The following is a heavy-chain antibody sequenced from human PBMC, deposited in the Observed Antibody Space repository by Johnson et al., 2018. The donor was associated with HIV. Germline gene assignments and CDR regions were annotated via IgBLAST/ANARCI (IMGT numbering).Heavy chain of an antibody. Sequence: VQLVESGGGLVQPGRSLRLSCAASGFTFDDYAMHWVRQAPGKGLEWVSGICWNSGSIGYADSVKGRFTISRDNSKNTLYLQMNSLRAEDTAVYYCASEGALWSDAFDFWGQGTMVTVSS. V-gene: IGHV3-9*01. D-gene: IGHD1-26*01. CDR2: ICWNSGSI. J-gene: IGHJ3*01. CDR3: ASEGALWSDAFDF. CDR1: GFTFDDYA.